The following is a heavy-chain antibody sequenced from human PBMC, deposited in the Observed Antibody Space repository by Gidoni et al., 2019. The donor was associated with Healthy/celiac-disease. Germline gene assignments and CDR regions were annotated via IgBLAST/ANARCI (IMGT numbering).Heavy chain of an antibody. Sequence: EVQLVASGGGLVQPGGSLRLSCAASGCTFSSHSMNWVSQAPGKGLGWVSFISSTSTTIYDADSVKGRFTISRDNAKHSLYLQINSLRDEDTAVYYSSRDRDGYNSEGGYWGQGTLVTVSS. CDR2: ISSTSTTI. CDR1: GCTFSSHS. D-gene: IGHD5-12*01. V-gene: IGHV3-48*02. CDR3: SRDRDGYNSEGGY. J-gene: IGHJ4*02.